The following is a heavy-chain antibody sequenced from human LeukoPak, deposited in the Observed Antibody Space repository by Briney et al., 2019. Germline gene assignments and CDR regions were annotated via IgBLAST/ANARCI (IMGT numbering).Heavy chain of an antibody. CDR3: ASVLSYSSPYYFDY. V-gene: IGHV5-51*01. Sequence: GESLKISCQGSGYSFTNYWFGWVRQMPGKGLEWMGIIYPADSDTRYSPSFQGQVTISADKSITTAYLQWSSLKAAALAMYYCASVLSYSSPYYFDYWGQGTLVTVSS. D-gene: IGHD6-6*01. J-gene: IGHJ4*02. CDR2: IYPADSDT. CDR1: GYSFTNYW.